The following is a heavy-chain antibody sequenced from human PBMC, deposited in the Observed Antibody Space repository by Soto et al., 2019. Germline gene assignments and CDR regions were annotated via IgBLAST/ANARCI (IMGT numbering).Heavy chain of an antibody. Sequence: KPGGSLRLSCAASGFTFSSYSMNWVRQAPGKGLEWVSSISSSSSYIYYADSVKGRFTISRDDAKNSLYLQMNSLRAEDTAVYYFARARPDYSLAVAGEGWYFDLWGRGTLVTVSS. D-gene: IGHD6-19*01. J-gene: IGHJ2*01. CDR2: ISSSSSYI. V-gene: IGHV3-21*01. CDR3: ARARPDYSLAVAGEGWYFDL. CDR1: GFTFSSYS.